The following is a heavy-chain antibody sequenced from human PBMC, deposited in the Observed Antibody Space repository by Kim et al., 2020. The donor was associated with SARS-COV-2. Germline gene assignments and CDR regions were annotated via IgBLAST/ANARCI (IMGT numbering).Heavy chain of an antibody. D-gene: IGHD3-9*01. CDR3: ASPYRYDILTGYSGSAYYYGMDV. Sequence: SVKVSCKASGGTFSSYAISWVRQAPGQGLEWMGGIIPIFGTANYAQKFQGRVTITADESTSTAYMELSRLRSEDTAVYYCASPYRYDILTGYSGSAYYYGMDVWGQGTTVTVSS. CDR1: GGTFSSYA. CDR2: IIPIFGTA. J-gene: IGHJ6*02. V-gene: IGHV1-69*13.